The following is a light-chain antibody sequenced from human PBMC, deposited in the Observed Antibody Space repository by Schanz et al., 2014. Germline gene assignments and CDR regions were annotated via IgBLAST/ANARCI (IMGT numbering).Light chain of an antibody. J-gene: IGKJ4*01. Sequence: DIQMTQSPSSLSASVGDRVTITCRASQNIGIYLNWYQQKPGKAPKLLIYSASTLQSGVPSRFSGSGSGTDFTLTISSLQPEDFATYSCQQSYSTPSLTFGGGSRVEIK. CDR3: QQSYSTPSLT. CDR1: QNIGIY. CDR2: SAS. V-gene: IGKV1-39*01.